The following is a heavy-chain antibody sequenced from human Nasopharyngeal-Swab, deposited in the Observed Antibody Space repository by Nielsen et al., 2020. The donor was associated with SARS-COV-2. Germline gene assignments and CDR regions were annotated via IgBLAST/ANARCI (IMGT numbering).Heavy chain of an antibody. D-gene: IGHD4-17*01. CDR2: INPKGGST. Sequence: WARQAPGQGLEWMGIINPKGGSTNYAQKFLGRITMTRDTPTTTVYVELSSLRSEDTAVYYCARDIGDYRSFAYWGQGTLVTVSS. V-gene: IGHV1-46*01. J-gene: IGHJ4*02. CDR3: ARDIGDYRSFAY.